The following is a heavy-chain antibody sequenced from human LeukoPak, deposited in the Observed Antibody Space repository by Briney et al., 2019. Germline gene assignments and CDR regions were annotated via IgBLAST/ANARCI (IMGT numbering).Heavy chain of an antibody. CDR2: IYSGGST. CDR1: GFTVSSNY. CDR3: AGDKAGSQGAFDI. Sequence: PGGSLRLSCAASGFTVSSNYMSWVRQAPGKGLEWVSVIYSGGSTYYADPVKGRFTISRDNSKNTLYLQMNSLRAEDTAVYYCAGDKAGSQGAFDIWGQGTMVTVSS. D-gene: IGHD3-10*01. V-gene: IGHV3-53*01. J-gene: IGHJ3*02.